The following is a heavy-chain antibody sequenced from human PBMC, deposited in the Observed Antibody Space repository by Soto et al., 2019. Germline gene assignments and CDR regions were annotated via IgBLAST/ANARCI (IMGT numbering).Heavy chain of an antibody. Sequence: SETLSLTCTVYGGSIRSYYWSWIRQPPGKGLEWIGHIYYSGSTNYNPSRKSRVTMSVDMSKNQVSLKLRYLTAAETAVYYCTRVGGYYGDYPNFDYWGQGALVTVSS. CDR1: GGSIRSYY. V-gene: IGHV4-59*01. D-gene: IGHD4-17*01. J-gene: IGHJ4*02. CDR3: TRVGGYYGDYPNFDY. CDR2: IYYSGST.